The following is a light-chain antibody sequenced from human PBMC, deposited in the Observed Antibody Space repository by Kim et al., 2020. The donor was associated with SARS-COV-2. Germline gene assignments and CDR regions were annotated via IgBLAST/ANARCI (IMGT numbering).Light chain of an antibody. J-gene: IGLJ1*01. V-gene: IGLV1-40*01. CDR3: QSYDNSLSGYV. CDR1: SSNIGAGNE. Sequence: QSVLTQPPSVSASPGQRVTITCTGISSNIGAGNEVHWYQQIPGTAPKLLIYGDINRPSGVPDRFSVSKSGTSASLAITGLQTEDEADYYCQSYDNSLSGYVFGTGTKVYVL. CDR2: GDI.